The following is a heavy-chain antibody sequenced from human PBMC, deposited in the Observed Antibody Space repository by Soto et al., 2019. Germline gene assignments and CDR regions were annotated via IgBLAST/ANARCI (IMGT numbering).Heavy chain of an antibody. D-gene: IGHD2-15*01. J-gene: IGHJ4*02. V-gene: IGHV3-48*01. CDR2: ISSSSSTI. CDR3: ARWEDLSCSGGSCYGPYSDH. CDR1: GVTFSSDS. Sequence: GESLRFPWAASGVTFSSDSMNWVRQAPGKELEWVSYISSSSSTIYYADSVKGRFTISRDNAKNSLYLQMNSLRAEDTAVYYCARWEDLSCSGGSCYGPYSDHWGQRP.